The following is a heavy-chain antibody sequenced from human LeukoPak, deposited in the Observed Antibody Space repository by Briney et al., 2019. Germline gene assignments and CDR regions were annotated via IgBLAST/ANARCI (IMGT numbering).Heavy chain of an antibody. J-gene: IGHJ6*03. CDR3: ATRFGLDYYYYYMDV. CDR2: ITAGGDTT. D-gene: IGHD3-10*01. CDR1: GFTFSSNA. Sequence: PGGSLRLSCAASGFTFSSNAMTWVRQAPGQGLECVSAITAGGDTTYYADSVKGRFTISRDNSRNTLYLQLNALRAEDTAVYYCATRFGLDYYYYYMDVWGKGTTVTVSS. V-gene: IGHV3-23*01.